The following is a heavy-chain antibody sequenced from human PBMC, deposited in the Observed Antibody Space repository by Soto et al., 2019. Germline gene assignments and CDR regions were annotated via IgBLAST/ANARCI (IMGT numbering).Heavy chain of an antibody. CDR1: GGSFSGYY. J-gene: IGHJ4*02. CDR2: INHSGST. V-gene: IGHV4-34*01. D-gene: IGHD6-13*01. CDR3: ARGGSGSWYIIFLY. Sequence: LSLTCAVYGGSFSGYYWSWIRQPPGKGLGWIGEINHSGSTNYNPSLKSRVTISVDTAKNQFSLKLSSVTAADTAVYYCARGGSGSWYIIFLYWGQGTLVTVSS.